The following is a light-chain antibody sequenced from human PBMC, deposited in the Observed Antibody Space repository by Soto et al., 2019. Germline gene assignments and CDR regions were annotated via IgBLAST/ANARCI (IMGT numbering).Light chain of an antibody. CDR1: QNINNF. CDR2: AAS. Sequence: DIEMTQSPSSLSASVGDRVTITCRASQNINNFLNWYQQKGGMAPKLLIYAASSLQSGVPSRFSGSGSGTEFTLSISSLQPEDFATYYCHQTYSTPRTFGQGTKVEIK. J-gene: IGKJ1*01. V-gene: IGKV1-39*01. CDR3: HQTYSTPRT.